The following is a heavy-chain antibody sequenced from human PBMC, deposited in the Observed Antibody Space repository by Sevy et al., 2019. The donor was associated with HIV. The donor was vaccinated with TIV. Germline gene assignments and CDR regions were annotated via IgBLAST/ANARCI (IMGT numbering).Heavy chain of an antibody. J-gene: IGHJ4*02. V-gene: IGHV3-11*06. D-gene: IGHD2-21*02. CDR1: GFTFSDYY. CDR2: ISSSSSYT. Sequence: GGSLRLSCAASGFTFSDYYMSWIRQAPGKGLEWVSYISSSSSYTNYADSVKGRFTISRDNAKNSLYLQMNSLRAEDTAVYYCARVRGVSYCGGDCYPNYFDYWGQGTLLTVSS. CDR3: ARVRGVSYCGGDCYPNYFDY.